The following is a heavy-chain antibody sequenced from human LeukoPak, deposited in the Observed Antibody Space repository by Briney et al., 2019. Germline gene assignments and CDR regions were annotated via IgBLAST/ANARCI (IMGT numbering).Heavy chain of an antibody. J-gene: IGHJ4*02. D-gene: IGHD3-3*01. CDR3: AKGSDFWSGYYDY. CDR2: ISWNSGSI. CDR1: GFTFDDYA. Sequence: GGSLRLSCAASGFTFDDYAMHWVRQAPGKGPEWVSGISWNSGSIGYADSVKGRFTISRDNAKNSLYLQMNSLRAEDTALYYCAKGSDFWSGYYDYWGQGTLVTVSS. V-gene: IGHV3-9*01.